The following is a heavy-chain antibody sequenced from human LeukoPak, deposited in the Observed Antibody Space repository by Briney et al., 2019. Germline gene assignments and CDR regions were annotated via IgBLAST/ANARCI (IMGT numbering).Heavy chain of an antibody. CDR3: AKEGFNFVGVPAGKGFEY. D-gene: IGHD3-16*01. CDR1: GFTFSSYS. V-gene: IGHV3-48*01. CDR2: ITFSSSII. Sequence: GGSLRLSCAASGFTFSSYSMNWVRQAPGKGLEWVSYITFSSSIIYYADSVRGRFTISRDNAKNSLYLQMNSLRAEDTALYYCAKEGFNFVGVPAGKGFEYWGQGTLVTVSS. J-gene: IGHJ4*02.